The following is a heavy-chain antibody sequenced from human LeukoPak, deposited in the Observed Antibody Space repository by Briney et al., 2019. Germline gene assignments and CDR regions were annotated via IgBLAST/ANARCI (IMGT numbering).Heavy chain of an antibody. CDR3: VQGWGSTYGFDI. Sequence: GGSLRLSCAASGFTFSSYGMHWVRQAPGKGLEWVAVISYDGANKYYADSVKGRFTISRDDSKSTLYLQMNSLRAEDTAVYYCVQGWGSTYGFDIWGQGTMVTVSS. CDR2: ISYDGANK. D-gene: IGHD3-10*01. CDR1: GFTFSSYG. V-gene: IGHV3-30*03. J-gene: IGHJ3*02.